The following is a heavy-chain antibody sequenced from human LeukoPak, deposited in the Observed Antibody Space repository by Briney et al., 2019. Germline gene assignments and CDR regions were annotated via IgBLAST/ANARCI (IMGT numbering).Heavy chain of an antibody. CDR1: GFTFSSYW. D-gene: IGHD3-22*01. CDR2: IKQDGSEK. Sequence: PGGSLRLSCAASGFTFSSYWMSWVRQAPGKGLEWVANIKQDGSEKYYVDSVKGRFTISRDNAKNSLYLQMNSLRAEDTAVYYCARDFQAWDSSGYEGYYFDYWGQGTLVTVSS. CDR3: ARDFQAWDSSGYEGYYFDY. V-gene: IGHV3-7*01. J-gene: IGHJ4*02.